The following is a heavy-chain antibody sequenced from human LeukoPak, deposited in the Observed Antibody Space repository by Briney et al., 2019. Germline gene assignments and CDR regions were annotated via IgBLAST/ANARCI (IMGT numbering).Heavy chain of an antibody. Sequence: SETLSLTCAVSGASISSSNWWSWARQPPGKGLEWIGVIYHAGTTNYNPSLESRVTISVDSSRNQFSVKLTSVTAADTAVYYCMRTYCSSTSCHYFDSWGQGTLVTVSS. CDR2: IYHAGTT. V-gene: IGHV4-4*02. CDR3: MRTYCSSTSCHYFDS. D-gene: IGHD2-2*01. CDR1: GASISSSNW. J-gene: IGHJ4*02.